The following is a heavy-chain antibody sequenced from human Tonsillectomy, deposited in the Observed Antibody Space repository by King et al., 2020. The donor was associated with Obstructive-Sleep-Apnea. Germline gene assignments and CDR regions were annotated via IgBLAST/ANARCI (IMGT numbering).Heavy chain of an antibody. CDR1: GGTFSSYA. D-gene: IGHD3-22*01. V-gene: IGHV1-69*14. J-gene: IGHJ3*02. Sequence: QLVQSGAEVKKPGSSVKVSCKASGGTFSSYAISWVRQAPGQGLEWMGGIIPPFDIANYAQKFQGRVTITADKSTSTAYMELSSLRSEDTAVYYCVRCSFYYYDSSGLLETDAFDIWGQGTMVTVSS. CDR2: IIPPFDIA. CDR3: VRCSFYYYDSSGLLETDAFDI.